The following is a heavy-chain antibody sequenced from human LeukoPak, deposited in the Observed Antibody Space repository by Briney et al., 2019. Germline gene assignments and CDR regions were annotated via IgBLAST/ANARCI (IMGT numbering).Heavy chain of an antibody. D-gene: IGHD3-10*01. CDR1: GFHFSNLW. CDR3: ISDSEGRSGGDS. V-gene: IGHV3-74*03. Sequence: GRSLRLSCAASGFHFSNLWMHWVRQVPGKGLFWVSRINGNGGIRTYADSVRGRFSISRDNSKNVVYLQLNSLRAEDTAIYYCISDSEGRSGGDSWGQGTLVTVSS. J-gene: IGHJ4*02. CDR2: INGNGGIR.